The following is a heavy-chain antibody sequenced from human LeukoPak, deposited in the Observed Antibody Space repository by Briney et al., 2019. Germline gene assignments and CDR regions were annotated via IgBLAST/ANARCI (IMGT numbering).Heavy chain of an antibody. V-gene: IGHV1-18*04. CDR2: ISAYNGNT. D-gene: IGHD2-15*01. Sequence: ASVKVSCRASGYTFTGYYMHWVRQAPGQGLEWMGWISAYNGNTNYAQKLQGRVTMTTDTSTSTAYMELRSLRSDDTAVYYCARDRPDVAVVAATDYWGQGTLVTVSS. CDR1: GYTFTGYY. J-gene: IGHJ4*02. CDR3: ARDRPDVAVVAATDY.